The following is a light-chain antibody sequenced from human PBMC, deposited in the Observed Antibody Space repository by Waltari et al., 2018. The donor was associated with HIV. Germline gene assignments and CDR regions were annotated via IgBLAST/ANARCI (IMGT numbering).Light chain of an antibody. V-gene: IGKV3-20*01. CDR2: GAS. Sequence: EIVLTQSPGTLSLSPGERATLSFRASQSVKNNYLAWYQQKPGQAPWLLIYGASYRATGIPDRFTASGSGTDFTLTISRLEPEDSAVYYCQQYGDSPRTFGQGTKVEIK. CDR3: QQYGDSPRT. J-gene: IGKJ1*01. CDR1: QSVKNNY.